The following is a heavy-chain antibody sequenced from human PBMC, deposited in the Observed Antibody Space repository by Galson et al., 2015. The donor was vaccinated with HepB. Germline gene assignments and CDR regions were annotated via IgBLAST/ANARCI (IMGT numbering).Heavy chain of an antibody. CDR1: RFTFSSYA. J-gene: IGHJ2*01. V-gene: IGHV3-23*01. Sequence: SLKLSCEASRFTFSSYAMNWVRQSPGQGLEWISSILHSGGSTYYAQTVKGRFTISRNNSIDTLYLQMNSLRAEDTAVYYCAKDRGGYVWYFDLWGRGSLVTVSS. CDR3: AKDRGGYVWYFDL. D-gene: IGHD3-16*01. CDR2: ILHSGGST.